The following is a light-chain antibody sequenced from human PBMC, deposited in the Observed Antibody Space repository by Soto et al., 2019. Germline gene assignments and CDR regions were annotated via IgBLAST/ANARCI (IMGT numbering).Light chain of an antibody. CDR1: QGISSY. CDR3: QQHNSYPLT. Sequence: DIQLTQSPSFLSASVGDRVTITCRASQGISSYLAWYQQKPGKAPKLLIYAASTWQSGVPSRFSGSRSGTEFTLTISSLQPEDFATYYCQQHNSYPLTFGGGTKVEIK. J-gene: IGKJ4*01. V-gene: IGKV1-9*01. CDR2: AAS.